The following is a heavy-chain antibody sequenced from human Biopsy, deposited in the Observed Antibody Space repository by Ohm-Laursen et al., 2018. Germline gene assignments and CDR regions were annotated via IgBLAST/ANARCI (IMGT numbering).Heavy chain of an antibody. J-gene: IGHJ6*02. CDR1: GTSFNDYS. CDR2: IYYSGST. V-gene: IGHV4-59*01. Sequence: TLSLTWAVFGTSFNDYSWTWIRQPPGKGLEWIGYIYYSGSTNYNPSLKSRVTISVDTSKNQFSLRLNSVTAADTAVYYCARATNSTGWPYYYFYGMDVWGQGTTVTVSS. D-gene: IGHD2/OR15-2a*01. CDR3: ARATNSTGWPYYYFYGMDV.